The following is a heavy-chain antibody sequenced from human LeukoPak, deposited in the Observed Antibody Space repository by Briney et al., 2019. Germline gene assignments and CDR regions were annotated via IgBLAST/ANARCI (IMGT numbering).Heavy chain of an antibody. V-gene: IGHV3-23*01. D-gene: IGHD1-26*01. CDR1: GFTFSSYA. J-gene: IGHJ4*02. CDR3: AKDGGSYLWDY. CDR2: ISGSGGST. Sequence: GGSLRLSCAASGFTFSSYAMSWVRQAPGKGLEWVSAISGSGGSTYYADSVEGRFTISRDNSKNTLYLQMNSLRAEDTAVYYRAKDGGSYLWDYWGQGTLVTVSS.